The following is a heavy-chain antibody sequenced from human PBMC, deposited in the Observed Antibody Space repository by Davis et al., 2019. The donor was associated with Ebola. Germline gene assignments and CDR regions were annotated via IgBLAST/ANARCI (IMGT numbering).Heavy chain of an antibody. CDR3: ARRWVVGGFLEWLTRESYFDY. V-gene: IGHV3-7*01. CDR2: MNEDGSEK. Sequence: GESLKISCAASGFSFSRYWMTWVRQAPGKGLEWVANMNEDGSEKYYMESVKGRFTISRDNAKNSLYLQMNSLRAEDTAVYYCARRWVVGGFLEWLTRESYFDYWGQGTLVTVSS. D-gene: IGHD3-3*01. J-gene: IGHJ4*02. CDR1: GFSFSRYW.